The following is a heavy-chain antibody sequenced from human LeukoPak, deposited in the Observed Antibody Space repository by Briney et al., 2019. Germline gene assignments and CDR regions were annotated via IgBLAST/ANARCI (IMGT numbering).Heavy chain of an antibody. CDR2: IKSDGRST. V-gene: IGHV3-74*01. CDR1: GFTFSRYW. J-gene: IGHJ4*02. D-gene: IGHD3-10*01. CDR3: ASLTYYYGPGSYLFDY. Sequence: GGSLRLSCAVSGFTFSRYWMHWVRQAPGKGLVWVSRIKSDGRSTSYADSVKGRFTISRDNAKNTLYLQMNSLRAEDTAVYYCASLTYYYGPGSYLFDYWGQGTLVTVSS.